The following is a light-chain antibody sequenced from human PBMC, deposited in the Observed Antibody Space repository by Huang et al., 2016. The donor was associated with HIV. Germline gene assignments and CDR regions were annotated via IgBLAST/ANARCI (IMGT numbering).Light chain of an antibody. CDR1: QCVNSN. CDR2: GAS. V-gene: IGKV3D-15*01. J-gene: IGKJ3*01. CDR3: QQYNNWPPLFT. Sequence: EIAMTQSPVTLSVSPGDRATLSCRVSQCVNSNLACYQQKPGQAPRLLIYGASTRASGIPARFSGMGSGTEFTLTISSLQYDDFAVYYCQQYNNWPPLFTFGPGPTLEIQ.